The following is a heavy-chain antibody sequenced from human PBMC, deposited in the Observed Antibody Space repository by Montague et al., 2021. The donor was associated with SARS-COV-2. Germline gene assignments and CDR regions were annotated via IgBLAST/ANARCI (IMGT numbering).Heavy chain of an antibody. V-gene: IGHV4-39*01. D-gene: IGHD1-7*01. CDR2: IYHNGKT. Sequence: EALSLTCNVSGDSITNTRYFWVWIRQPPGKALEWIGSIYHNGKTYYNPSLDRRALLSIDTSKNQFSLRLSSVIASDTAVYYCAVELNYFFDYWGQGFLVTVSS. CDR3: AVELNYFFDY. CDR1: GDSITNTRYF. J-gene: IGHJ4*02.